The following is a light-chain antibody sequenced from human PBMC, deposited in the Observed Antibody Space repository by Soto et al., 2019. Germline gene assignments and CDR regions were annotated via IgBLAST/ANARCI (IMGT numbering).Light chain of an antibody. CDR3: CSYAGSSTPHV. J-gene: IGLJ1*01. CDR2: EGS. V-gene: IGLV2-23*01. Sequence: QSVLTQPASVSGSPGQSITISCTGTSSDVGSYNLVSWYQQHPGKAPKLMIYEGSKRPSGVSNRSAGAKSGNTASLTISGLQAEDEADYYCCSYAGSSTPHVFRTGTKLTVL. CDR1: SSDVGSYNL.